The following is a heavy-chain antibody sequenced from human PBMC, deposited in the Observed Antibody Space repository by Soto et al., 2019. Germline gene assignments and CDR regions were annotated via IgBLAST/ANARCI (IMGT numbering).Heavy chain of an antibody. Sequence: QVQLVESGGGVVQPGRSLRLSCAASGFTFSSYGMHWVRQAPGKGLEWVAVIWYDGSNKYYADSVKGRFTISRDNSKNTVYVQMNSLRAEDTAVYYCAREEYSSATGYLQHWGQGTLVTVSS. CDR3: AREEYSSATGYLQH. V-gene: IGHV3-33*01. D-gene: IGHD6-19*01. CDR1: GFTFSSYG. J-gene: IGHJ1*01. CDR2: IWYDGSNK.